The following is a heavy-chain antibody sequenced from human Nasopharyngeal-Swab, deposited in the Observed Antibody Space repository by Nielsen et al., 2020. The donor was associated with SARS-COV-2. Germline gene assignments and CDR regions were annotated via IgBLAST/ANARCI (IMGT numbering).Heavy chain of an antibody. V-gene: IGHV3-23*01. CDR3: AKKGIVVVPAAGGIDP. CDR1: GFTFSSYA. J-gene: IGHJ5*02. Sequence: GESLKISCAASGFTFSSYAMSWVRQAPGKGLEWVSAISGSGGSTYYADSVKGRFTISRDNSKNTLYLQMNSLRVEDTAVYYCAKKGIVVVPAAGGIDPWGQGTLVTVSS. CDR2: ISGSGGST. D-gene: IGHD2-2*01.